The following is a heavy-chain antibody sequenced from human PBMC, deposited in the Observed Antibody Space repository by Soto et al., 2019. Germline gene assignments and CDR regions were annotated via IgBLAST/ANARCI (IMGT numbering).Heavy chain of an antibody. CDR1: GFTFSSYA. Sequence: GGSLRLSCSASGFTFSSYAMHWVRQAPGKGLEYVSSISTNGGSTHYADSVKGRFTISRDNSKNTQYLQMSSLRADDTAVYYCVKGEHDYDSSGYYPFDYWGQXTLVTVSS. J-gene: IGHJ4*02. V-gene: IGHV3-64D*06. CDR3: VKGEHDYDSSGYYPFDY. D-gene: IGHD3-22*01. CDR2: ISTNGGST.